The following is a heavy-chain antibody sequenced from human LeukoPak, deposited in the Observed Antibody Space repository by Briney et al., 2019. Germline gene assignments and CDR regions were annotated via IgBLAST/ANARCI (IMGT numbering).Heavy chain of an antibody. D-gene: IGHD3-22*01. CDR1: GFTFSSYW. J-gene: IGHJ4*02. Sequence: GGSLRLSCAASGFTFSSYWMSWVRQAPGKGLERVANIKLDGSEKNYVDSVKGRFTISRDNAKNSLYLQMNSLRVEDTAVYYCAKTYYYDSRFDYWGQGTPVTVSS. CDR3: AKTYYYDSRFDY. CDR2: IKLDGSEK. V-gene: IGHV3-7*03.